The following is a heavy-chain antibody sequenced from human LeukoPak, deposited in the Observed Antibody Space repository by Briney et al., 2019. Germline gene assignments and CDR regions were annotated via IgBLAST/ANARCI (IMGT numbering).Heavy chain of an antibody. V-gene: IGHV3-23*01. CDR1: GFTFSSYA. J-gene: IGHJ6*03. Sequence: GGSLRLSCAASGFTFSSYAMSWVRQAPGKGLEWVSAISGSGGSTYYADSVKGRFTISRDNSKNTLYLQMNSLRAEDTAVYYCARVAAAGTGPWVGYYYYMDVWGKGTTVTVSS. CDR2: ISGSGGST. D-gene: IGHD6-13*01. CDR3: ARVAAAGTGPWVGYYYYMDV.